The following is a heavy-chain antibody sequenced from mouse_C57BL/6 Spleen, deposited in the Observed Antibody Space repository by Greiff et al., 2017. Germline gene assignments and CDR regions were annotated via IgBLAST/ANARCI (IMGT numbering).Heavy chain of an antibody. Sequence: DVMLVESGGGLVKPGGSLKLSCAASGFTFSDYGMHWVRQAPEKGLEWVAYISSGSSTIYYADTVKGRFTISRDNANNTLFLQMTSLRSEDTAMYYCERPFPFAYWGQGTLVTVSA. V-gene: IGHV5-17*01. CDR3: ERPFPFAY. CDR2: ISSGSSTI. J-gene: IGHJ3*01. CDR1: GFTFSDYG.